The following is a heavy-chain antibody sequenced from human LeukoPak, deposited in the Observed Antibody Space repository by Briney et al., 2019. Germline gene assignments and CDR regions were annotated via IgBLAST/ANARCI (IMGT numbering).Heavy chain of an antibody. CDR2: IYSGSSST. Sequence: GGSLRLSCAASGFTVSSNYMSWVRKAPGKGLEWVSVIYSGSSSTYYTDSVKGRFTISRHNSKNTLYLQMNSLRAEDTAVYYCARVGSGWYDFDYWGQGTLVTVSS. V-gene: IGHV3-53*04. CDR3: ARVGSGWYDFDY. J-gene: IGHJ4*02. CDR1: GFTVSSNY. D-gene: IGHD6-19*01.